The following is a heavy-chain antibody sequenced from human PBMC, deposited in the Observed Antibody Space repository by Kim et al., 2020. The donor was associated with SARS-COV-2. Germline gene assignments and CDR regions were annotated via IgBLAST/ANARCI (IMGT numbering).Heavy chain of an antibody. CDR2: VTTTGDP. J-gene: IGHJ6*02. V-gene: IGHV3-13*05. CDR1: GFTFNTYD. CDR3: ARGHYYSGMDV. Sequence: GGSLRLSCAASGFTFNTYDMHWVRQATGKGLEWVAAVTTTGDPYYADSVKGRFTISRENAKNSFYLQMNSLTAGDTAFYYCARGHYYSGMDVWGQGTTVT.